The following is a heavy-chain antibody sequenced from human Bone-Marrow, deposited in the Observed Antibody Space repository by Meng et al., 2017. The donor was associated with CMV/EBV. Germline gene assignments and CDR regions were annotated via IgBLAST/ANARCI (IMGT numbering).Heavy chain of an antibody. CDR1: GFTFSRYA. CDR2: IENDGSNK. CDR3: ARGAPFWSGYPRYYFDY. J-gene: IGHJ4*02. V-gene: IGHV3-30*02. Sequence: GESLKISCAGSGFTFSRYAMDWVRQGPGKGLEWVTFIENDGSNKYYADSVKGRFTISRDNFKNTVHLQMNSLRAEDTAVYYCARGAPFWSGYPRYYFDYWGQGTLVTVSS. D-gene: IGHD3-3*01.